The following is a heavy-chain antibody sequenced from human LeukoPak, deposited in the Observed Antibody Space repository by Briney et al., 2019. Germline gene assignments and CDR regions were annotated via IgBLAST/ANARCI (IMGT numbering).Heavy chain of an antibody. J-gene: IGHJ4*02. V-gene: IGHV4-34*01. D-gene: IGHD3-22*01. CDR3: ARALDYYDSSGYEDY. Sequence: SSETLSLTCAVYGGSFSGYYWSWIRQPPGKGLEWIGEINHSGSTNYNPSLKSRVTISVDTSKNQFSLKLSSVTAADTAVYYCARALDYYDSSGYEDYWGQGTLVTVSS. CDR2: INHSGST. CDR1: GGSFSGYY.